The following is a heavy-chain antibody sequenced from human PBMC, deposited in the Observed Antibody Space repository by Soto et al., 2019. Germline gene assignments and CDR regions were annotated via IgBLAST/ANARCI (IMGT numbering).Heavy chain of an antibody. CDR3: AKNSGWFNS. J-gene: IGHJ5*01. CDR1: GFPFSSTD. V-gene: IGHV3-23*01. D-gene: IGHD3-10*01. CDR2: IDGSGGAT. Sequence: VQVLDSGGGLVQPGGSLRLSCAASGFPFSSTDMSWVRQAPGKGLEWVSTIDGSGGATYYADSVRGRFTISRDNSKNTVYLQMSSLRADDEAVYYCAKNSGWFNSWGQGTLVTVSS.